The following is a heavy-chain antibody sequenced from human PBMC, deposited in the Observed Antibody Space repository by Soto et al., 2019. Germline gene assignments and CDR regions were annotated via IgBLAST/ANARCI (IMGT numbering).Heavy chain of an antibody. CDR3: XXXXXXXXXXXXXXXXXXXXDV. J-gene: IGHJ6*02. Sequence: QMQLVESGGGVVQPGTSLRLSCAASGFTFSAFGMHWVRQAPGKGLEWVAISSYGGSSKYYGDSVQGRFTISRDNSRXXXXXXXXXXXXXXXXXXXXXXXXXXXXXXXXXXXXXXXXDVWGQGTTVTVSS. CDR1: GFTFSAFG. CDR2: SSYGGSSK. V-gene: IGHV3-30*03.